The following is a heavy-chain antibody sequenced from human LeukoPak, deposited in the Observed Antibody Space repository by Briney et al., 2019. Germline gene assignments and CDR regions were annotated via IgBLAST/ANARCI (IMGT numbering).Heavy chain of an antibody. CDR1: GDSISSYY. CDR3: ARDRPIYCSGGSCYSPFDI. CDR2: IFGSGGH. Sequence: PSETLSLTCSVSGDSISSYYWSWIRQPAGKGLEWIGRIFGSGGHNSNPSLKSRLTMSVDTSKNQFSLKLSSVTAADTAVYYCARDRPIYCSGGSCYSPFDIWGQGTMVTVSS. V-gene: IGHV4-4*07. D-gene: IGHD2-15*01. J-gene: IGHJ3*02.